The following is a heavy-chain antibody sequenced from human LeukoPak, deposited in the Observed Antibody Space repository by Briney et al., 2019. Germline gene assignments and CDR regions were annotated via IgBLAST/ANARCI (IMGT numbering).Heavy chain of an antibody. D-gene: IGHD4-23*01. V-gene: IGHV4-30-2*01. J-gene: IGHJ4*02. CDR1: GGSISSGGYF. CDR2: IYHSGST. Sequence: SETLSLTCTVSGGSISSGGYFWSWIRQPPGKGLEWIGHIYHSGSTDYKPSLKSRAIISIDRSKNQFSLMLSSVTAADTAVYYCARVARVVTGGVDYWGQGTLVTVTS. CDR3: ARVARVVTGGVDY.